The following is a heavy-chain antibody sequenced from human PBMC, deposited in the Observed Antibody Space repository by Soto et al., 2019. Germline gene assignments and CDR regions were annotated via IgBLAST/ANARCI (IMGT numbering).Heavy chain of an antibody. V-gene: IGHV3-23*01. CDR1: GFTFSSYA. CDR2: ISGSGGST. CDR3: AKAIVAAIFYFDY. Sequence: EVQLLESGGGLVQPGGFLRLSCAASGFTFSSYAMSWVRQAPGKGLEWVSAISGSGGSTYYADSVKGRFTISRDNSKNTLYLQMNSLRAEDTAVYYCAKAIVAAIFYFDYWGQGTLVTVSS. D-gene: IGHD2-21*01. J-gene: IGHJ4*02.